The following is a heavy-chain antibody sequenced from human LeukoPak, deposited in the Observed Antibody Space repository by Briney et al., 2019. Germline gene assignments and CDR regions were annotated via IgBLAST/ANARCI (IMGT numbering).Heavy chain of an antibody. CDR3: AKDLFESSGAFDI. D-gene: IGHD2-21*01. Sequence: GRSLRLSCAASGFTFSSYGMHWVRQAPGKGLEWVAVISYDGSNKYYADSVKGRFTISRDNSKNTLYLQMNSLRAEDTAVYYCAKDLFESSGAFDIWGQGTMVTVSS. CDR2: ISYDGSNK. J-gene: IGHJ3*02. CDR1: GFTFSSYG. V-gene: IGHV3-30*18.